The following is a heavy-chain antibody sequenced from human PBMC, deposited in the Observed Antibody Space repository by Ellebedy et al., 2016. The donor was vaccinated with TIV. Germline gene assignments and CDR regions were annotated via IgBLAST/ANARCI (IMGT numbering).Heavy chain of an antibody. D-gene: IGHD3-10*01. CDR1: GGSISSGDYY. V-gene: IGHV4-30-4*01. CDR3: ARSPGSRGDGDDY. CDR2: IYYSGST. J-gene: IGHJ4*02. Sequence: LRLXCTVSGGSISSGDYYWSWIRQPPGKGLEWIGYIYYSGSTYYNPSLKSRVTISVDTSKNQFSLKLSSVTAADTAVYYCARSPGSRGDGDDYWGQGTLVTVSS.